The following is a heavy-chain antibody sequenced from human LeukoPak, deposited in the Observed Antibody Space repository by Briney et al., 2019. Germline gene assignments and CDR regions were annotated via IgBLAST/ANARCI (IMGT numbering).Heavy chain of an antibody. D-gene: IGHD5-18*01. CDR2: IYYSGTT. J-gene: IGHJ4*02. V-gene: IGHV4-59*08. CDR1: GGSISRYY. CDR3: ARQYYSYGYIDY. Sequence: PSETLSLTCTVSGGSISRYYWSWIRQPPGKGLEWIGYIYYSGTTNYNPFLKSRATISVDTSKNQLSLKLTSVTAADTAVYYCARQYYSYGYIDYWGQGALVTVSS.